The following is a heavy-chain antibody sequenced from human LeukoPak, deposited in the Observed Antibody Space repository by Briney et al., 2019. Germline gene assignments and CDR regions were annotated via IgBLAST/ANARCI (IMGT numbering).Heavy chain of an antibody. D-gene: IGHD3/OR15-3a*01. J-gene: IGHJ6*03. CDR2: ISPEKGDT. Sequence: GASVKVSRKASGYTFINYGLVWVRQAPGHGLEWMGWISPEKGDTNYAQNFQDRVTMTTDTSRGTAYMELRSLTSDDTAVYYCARVFGYYYFYMDVWGEGTTVTISS. CDR1: GYTFINYG. V-gene: IGHV1-18*01. CDR3: ARVFGYYYFYMDV.